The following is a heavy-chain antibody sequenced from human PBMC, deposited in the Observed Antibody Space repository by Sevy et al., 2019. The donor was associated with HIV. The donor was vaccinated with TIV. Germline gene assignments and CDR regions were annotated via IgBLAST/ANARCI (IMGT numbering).Heavy chain of an antibody. CDR1: GFTFSNYW. Sequence: GGSLRLSCAASGFTFSNYWMSWVRQAPGKGLEWVANIKEDGSEKNYVDSVKGRSTISRDNAKNSLYLQMNSLTAEDTAMYYCARAHRMCSGDDCSPGWFDPWGQGTLVTVSS. CDR3: ARAHRMCSGDDCSPGWFDP. V-gene: IGHV3-7*01. D-gene: IGHD2-21*02. CDR2: IKEDGSEK. J-gene: IGHJ5*02.